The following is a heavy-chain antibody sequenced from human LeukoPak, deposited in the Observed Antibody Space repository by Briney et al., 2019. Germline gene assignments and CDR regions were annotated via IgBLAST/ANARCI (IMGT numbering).Heavy chain of an antibody. CDR3: ARGGNSDFWSGSTFTY. Sequence: SETLSLTCTVSGGSISSYYWSWVRQPAGKGLEWIGRIKTSGNTNYNSSLKTRVTISIDTSKNHFSLKLTSVTAADTAVYFCARGGNSDFWSGSTFTYWGQGALVTVSS. V-gene: IGHV4-4*07. CDR2: IKTSGNT. J-gene: IGHJ4*02. CDR1: GGSISSYY. D-gene: IGHD3-3*01.